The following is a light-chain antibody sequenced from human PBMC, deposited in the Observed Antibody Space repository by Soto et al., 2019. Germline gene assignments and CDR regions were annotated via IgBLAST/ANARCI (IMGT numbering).Light chain of an antibody. CDR1: QSSDSS. CDR2: RPS. V-gene: IGKV1-5*03. CDR3: QQYKTYTYT. Sequence: DIQMTQSPSTLSASVGDRVTITCRASQSSDSSLAWYQQKPGKAPKLLIYRPSSLESGVPSRFSGSGSGTEFNLTSSSLQPDNFTTYYCQQYKTYTYTFAQGTKLEIK. J-gene: IGKJ2*01.